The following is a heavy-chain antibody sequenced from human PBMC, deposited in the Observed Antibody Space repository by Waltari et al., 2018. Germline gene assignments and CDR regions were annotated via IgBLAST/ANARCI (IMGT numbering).Heavy chain of an antibody. Sequence: EVQLVQSGTQVKKPGESLRISCKASGYSFSSYWIGWVRQMPGKGMEWMGICLPRDSDTRYPPSSQGRVTISADKSTGTAYLQFSSLTASDTAMYFCARELIWPGELGPFDLWGQGTFVSVSS. D-gene: IGHD1-26*01. V-gene: IGHV5-51*01. CDR3: ARELIWPGELGPFDL. CDR1: GYSFSSYW. CDR2: CLPRDSDT. J-gene: IGHJ3*01.